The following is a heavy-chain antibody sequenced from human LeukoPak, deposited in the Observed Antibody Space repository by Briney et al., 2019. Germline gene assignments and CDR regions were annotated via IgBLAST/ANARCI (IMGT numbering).Heavy chain of an antibody. CDR3: VREYSTTAFDY. Sequence: ASVTVSFTASGYTFTTYAIHWVRQAPGQRLEWMGWINTINGNPTYAQGFTGRFAFSLDTSVRTAYLQVNSLKGEDTAVYYCVREYSTTAFDYWGQGTLVTVSS. V-gene: IGHV7-4-1*02. CDR2: INTINGNP. D-gene: IGHD4-11*01. CDR1: GYTFTTYA. J-gene: IGHJ4*02.